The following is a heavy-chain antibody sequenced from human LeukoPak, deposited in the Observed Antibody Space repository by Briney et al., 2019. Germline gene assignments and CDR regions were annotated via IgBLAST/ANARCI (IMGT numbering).Heavy chain of an antibody. V-gene: IGHV3-66*01. Sequence: GGSLRLSCAASGFTVSSKYMSWVRQAPGKGLEGVSVIYSGGSTYYADSVKGRFTISRDNSKNMLFLQMNSLRAEDTAVYYCARFYDSSGYLDYWGQGTLVTVSS. D-gene: IGHD3-22*01. CDR1: GFTVSSKY. J-gene: IGHJ4*02. CDR3: ARFYDSSGYLDY. CDR2: IYSGGST.